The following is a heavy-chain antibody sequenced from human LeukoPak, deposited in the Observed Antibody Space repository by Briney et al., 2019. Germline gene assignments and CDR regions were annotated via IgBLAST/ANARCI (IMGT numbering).Heavy chain of an antibody. CDR1: GYTFTDYY. Sequence: ASVKVSCKASGYTFTDYYMHWVRQAPGQGLEWMGIINPSGGSTSYAQKFQGRVTMTRDMSTSTVYMELSSLRSEDTAVYYCARERPRAVAGTEYDAFDIWGQGTMVTVSS. J-gene: IGHJ3*02. CDR2: INPSGGST. D-gene: IGHD6-19*01. CDR3: ARERPRAVAGTEYDAFDI. V-gene: IGHV1-46*01.